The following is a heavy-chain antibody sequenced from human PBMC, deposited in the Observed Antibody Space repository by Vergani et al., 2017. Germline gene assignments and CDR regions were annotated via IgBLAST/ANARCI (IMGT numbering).Heavy chain of an antibody. CDR1: GFTFSDYY. CDR2: INSDGSST. D-gene: IGHD3-22*01. CDR3: ASLLYYYDSSGYYY. V-gene: IGHV3-74*02. J-gene: IGHJ4*02. Sequence: EVQLVESGGGLVKPGGSLRLSCAASGFTFSDYYMSWIRQAPGKGPEWVSRINSDGSSTSYADSVKGRFTISRDNAKNTLYLQMNSLRAEDTAVYYCASLLYYYDSSGYYYWGQGTLVTVSS.